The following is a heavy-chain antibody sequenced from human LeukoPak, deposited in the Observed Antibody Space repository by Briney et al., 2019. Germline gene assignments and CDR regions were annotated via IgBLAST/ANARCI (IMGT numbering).Heavy chain of an antibody. CDR2: IYYSGST. V-gene: IGHV4-30-4*08. CDR1: GGSISSGDYY. CDR3: ARVDGYCSSTSCYGVPHYYYYYMDV. J-gene: IGHJ6*03. Sequence: SSQTLSLTCTVSGGSISSGDYYWRWIRQPPGKGLEWIGYIYYSGSTYYNPSLKSRVTISVDTSKNQFSLKLSSVTAADTAVYYCARVDGYCSSTSCYGVPHYYYYYMDVWGKGTTVTVSS. D-gene: IGHD2-2*01.